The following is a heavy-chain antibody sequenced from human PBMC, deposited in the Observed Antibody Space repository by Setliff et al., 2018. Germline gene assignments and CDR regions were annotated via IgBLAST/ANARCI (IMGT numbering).Heavy chain of an antibody. CDR1: GFIFSNYA. Sequence: GGSLRLSCAASGFIFSNYAMNWVRQAPGKGLAWVAIITYAGGNIYYANSVKGRLPISRDNSKNTLYLQMNSLRAEDTAVYYCARSALYDNNGYYVHSRNWFLDLWGRGTLVTVSS. J-gene: IGHJ2*01. CDR2: ITYAGGNI. D-gene: IGHD3-22*01. CDR3: ARSALYDNNGYYVHSRNWFLDL. V-gene: IGHV3-30-3*01.